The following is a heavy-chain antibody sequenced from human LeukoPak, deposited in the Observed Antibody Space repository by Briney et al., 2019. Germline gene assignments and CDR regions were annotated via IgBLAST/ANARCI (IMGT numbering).Heavy chain of an antibody. CDR1: GFTFSGSP. V-gene: IGHV3-73*01. J-gene: IGHJ4*02. Sequence: GGSLRLSCAASGFTFSGSPILWVRQASGKGLEWVGRIRGKADNYATAHAASVQGRCTISRDDSQNTAYLQLNSLKTEDTAVYYCTQNNYWGQGALVTVSS. CDR2: IRGKADNYAT. CDR3: TQNNY.